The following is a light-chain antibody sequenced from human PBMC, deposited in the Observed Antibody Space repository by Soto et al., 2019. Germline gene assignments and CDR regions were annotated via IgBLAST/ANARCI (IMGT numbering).Light chain of an antibody. Sequence: DIVLTQSPATLSLSPVQTATLSFRSSQSVSSYLALYQQKAGQAPRLLIYEGSNRATGIPTRFSGSGSGTDFTLTISGLEPEDFAVYYCQQRNNWPWTFGQGTKVDI. J-gene: IGKJ1*01. CDR1: QSVSSY. CDR3: QQRNNWPWT. V-gene: IGKV3-11*01. CDR2: EGS.